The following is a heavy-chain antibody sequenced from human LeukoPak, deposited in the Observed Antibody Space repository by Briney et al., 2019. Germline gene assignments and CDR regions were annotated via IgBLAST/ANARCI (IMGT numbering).Heavy chain of an antibody. CDR1: GFTVSINS. J-gene: IGHJ4*02. V-gene: IGHV3-53*01. D-gene: IGHD4-17*01. Sequence: PGGSLSLSCTVSGFTVSINSMSWVRQAPGKGLEWVSFIYSGGNTHYSDSVKGRFTISRDNSKNTLYLQMNSLRAEDTAVYYCARRAGEYSHPYDYWGQGTLVTVSS. CDR2: IYSGGNT. CDR3: ARRAGEYSHPYDY.